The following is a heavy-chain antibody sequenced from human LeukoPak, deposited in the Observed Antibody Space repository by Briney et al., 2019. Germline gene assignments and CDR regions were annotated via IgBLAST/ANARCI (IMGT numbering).Heavy chain of an antibody. D-gene: IGHD3/OR15-3a*01. CDR2: ISSSSSYI. Sequence: PGGSLRLSCAASGFNFNSYSMNWVRQAPGKGLEWVSSISSSSSYIYYADSVKGRFTISRDNARNSLYLQMNSLRAEDTAVYYCAAEMDRDYWGQGTLVTVSS. V-gene: IGHV3-21*04. J-gene: IGHJ4*02. CDR3: AAEMDRDY. CDR1: GFNFNSYS.